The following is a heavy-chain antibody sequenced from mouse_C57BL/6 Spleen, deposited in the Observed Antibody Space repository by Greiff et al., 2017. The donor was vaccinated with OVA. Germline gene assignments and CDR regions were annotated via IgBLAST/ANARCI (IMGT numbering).Heavy chain of an antibody. CDR1: GYSFTGYF. Sequence: LVESGPELVKPGDSVKISCKASGYSFTGYFMNWVMQSHGKSLEWIGRINPYNGDTFYNQKFKGKATLTVDKSSSTAHMELRSLTSEDSAVYYCARSLFITTVVATVDAMDYWGQGTSVTVSS. V-gene: IGHV1-20*01. CDR2: INPYNGDT. CDR3: ARSLFITTVVATVDAMDY. J-gene: IGHJ4*01. D-gene: IGHD1-1*01.